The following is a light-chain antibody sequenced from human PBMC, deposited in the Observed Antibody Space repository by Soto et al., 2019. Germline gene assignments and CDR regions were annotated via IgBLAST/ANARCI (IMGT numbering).Light chain of an antibody. CDR2: DAS. Sequence: EIVLTQSPGTLSLSPGERATLSCRASQSVSSSYLAWYQQKPGQAPRLLIYDASSRATGIPDRFSGSGSGTDFTLTISRLKPEDFAVYYCQHYDSSPRTFGQGTKVEIK. CDR1: QSVSSSY. J-gene: IGKJ1*01. V-gene: IGKV3-20*01. CDR3: QHYDSSPRT.